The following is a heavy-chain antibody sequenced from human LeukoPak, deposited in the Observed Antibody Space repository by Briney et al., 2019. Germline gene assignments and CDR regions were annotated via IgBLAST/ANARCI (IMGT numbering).Heavy chain of an antibody. CDR3: ARGPPPDFDY. V-gene: IGHV4-4*07. J-gene: IGHJ4*02. Sequence: SETLSLTCTVSGGSISNYYWSWIRQPAGKGLEWIGRIYSSGSTDYNPSLKSRVTMSVDTSKNQFSQKLSSVTAADTAVYYCARGPPPDFDYWGQGTLVTVSS. CDR2: IYSSGST. CDR1: GGSISNYY.